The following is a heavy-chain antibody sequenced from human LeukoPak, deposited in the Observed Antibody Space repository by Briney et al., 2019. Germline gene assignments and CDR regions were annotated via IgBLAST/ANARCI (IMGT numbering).Heavy chain of an antibody. CDR2: ISYDGSIK. CDR3: AKPPKPSYGDWYFDL. V-gene: IGHV3-30*18. D-gene: IGHD4-17*01. Sequence: GRSLRLSCAASGFTISSYDMHWVRQAPGKGLEWVAIISYDGSIKFYTDSVKGRFTISRDNSKNSFYLQMSSLKTEDTAVYFCAKPPKPSYGDWYFDLWGRGSLVTVSS. J-gene: IGHJ2*01. CDR1: GFTISSYD.